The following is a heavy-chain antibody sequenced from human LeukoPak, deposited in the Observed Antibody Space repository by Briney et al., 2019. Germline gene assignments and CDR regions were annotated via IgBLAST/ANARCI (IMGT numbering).Heavy chain of an antibody. CDR3: AKDISGSAQYIDY. CDR2: ISWNSNNI. D-gene: IGHD5-12*01. CDR1: GFIFDDYA. V-gene: IGHV3-9*01. Sequence: PGRSLRLSCAASGFIFDDYAMHWVRQAPGQGLEWVSGISWNSNNIDYADSVKGRFTISRDNAKNSLYLQMNSLRAEDTALYYCAKDISGSAQYIDYWGQGTLVTVSS. J-gene: IGHJ4*02.